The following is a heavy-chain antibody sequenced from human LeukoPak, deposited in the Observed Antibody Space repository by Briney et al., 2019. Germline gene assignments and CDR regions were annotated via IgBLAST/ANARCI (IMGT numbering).Heavy chain of an antibody. V-gene: IGHV4-34*01. CDR2: INHSGST. D-gene: IGHD3-3*01. CDR3: ARGYYYDFWSGYYTGWNGFDP. Sequence: SETLSLTCTVSGGSISSYYWSWIRQPAGKGLEWIGEINHSGSTNYNPSLKSRVTISVDTSKNQFSLKLSSVTAADTAVYYCARGYYYDFWSGYYTGWNGFDPWGQGTLVTVSS. J-gene: IGHJ5*02. CDR1: GGSISSYY.